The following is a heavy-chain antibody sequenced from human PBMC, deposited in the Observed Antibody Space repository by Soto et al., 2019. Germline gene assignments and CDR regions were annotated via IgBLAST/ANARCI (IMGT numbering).Heavy chain of an antibody. J-gene: IGHJ3*02. D-gene: IGHD3-10*01. Sequence: SETLSLTCAVSSGSISSSNWWSWDRQPPGKGLEWIGEIYHSGSTNYNPSLKSRVTISVDKSKNQFSLKLSSVTAADTAVYYFASLCITMVRGVRKFSAFDIWGQGTMVTVSS. V-gene: IGHV4-4*02. CDR2: IYHSGST. CDR1: SGSISSSNW. CDR3: ASLCITMVRGVRKFSAFDI.